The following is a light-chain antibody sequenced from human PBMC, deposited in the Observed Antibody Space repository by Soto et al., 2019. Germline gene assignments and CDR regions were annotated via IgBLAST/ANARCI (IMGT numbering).Light chain of an antibody. CDR2: EVS. CDR1: SSDIGGYNY. V-gene: IGLV2-14*01. J-gene: IGLJ1*01. Sequence: QSVLTQPASVSGSPGQSITISYAGTSSDIGGYNYLSWYQQHPGKAPKVMIYEVSNRPSGVSNRFSGSKSGNTASLTISGLQAEDEADYYCSSYTSSRTLYVFGTGTKVTVL. CDR3: SSYTSSRTLYV.